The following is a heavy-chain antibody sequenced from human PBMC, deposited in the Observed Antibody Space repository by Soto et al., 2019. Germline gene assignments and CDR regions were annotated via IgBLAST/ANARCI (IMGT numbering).Heavy chain of an antibody. D-gene: IGHD1-1*01. J-gene: IGHJ4*02. CDR2: ISNSGGST. CDR3: AQGKISTTGLNY. V-gene: IGHV3-23*01. Sequence: EVQLLESGGGLVQPGGSLRLSCAASGFTFGSYAMSWARQAPGKGLEWVSSISNSGGSTYHADSVKGRFTISRDDSEKTLYLQMNSLRVEDAAIYFCAQGKISTTGLNYWGQGTLVTVSS. CDR1: GFTFGSYA.